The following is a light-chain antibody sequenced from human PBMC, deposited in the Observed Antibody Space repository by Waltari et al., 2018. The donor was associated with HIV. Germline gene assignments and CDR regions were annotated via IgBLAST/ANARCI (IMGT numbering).Light chain of an antibody. J-gene: IGKJ2*03. CDR1: QSVSTT. CDR3: QQYNNWPQS. V-gene: IGKV3-15*01. CDR2: GAS. Sequence: EIVMTQSPATLSVSPGERATLSCRASQSVSTTLAWYQQKPGQAPRLLIYGASTRATGIPARLSGSGSGTEFTLTISSLQSEDFAVYYCQQYNNWPQSFGQGTTLEIK.